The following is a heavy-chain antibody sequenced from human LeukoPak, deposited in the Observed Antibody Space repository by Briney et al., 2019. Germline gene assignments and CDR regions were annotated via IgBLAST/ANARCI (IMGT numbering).Heavy chain of an antibody. CDR2: INHSGST. Sequence: PSETLSLTCAVYGGSFSGYYWSWIRQPPGKGLEWIGEINHSGSTNYNPSLKSRVTISVDTSKNQFSLKLSSVTAADTALYYCARGMWFDTLFSAFDVWGQGTMVSVSS. V-gene: IGHV4-34*01. CDR3: ARGMWFDTLFSAFDV. D-gene: IGHD3-10*01. CDR1: GGSFSGYY. J-gene: IGHJ3*01.